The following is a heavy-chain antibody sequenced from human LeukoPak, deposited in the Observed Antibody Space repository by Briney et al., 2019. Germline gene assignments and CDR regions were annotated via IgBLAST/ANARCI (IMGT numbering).Heavy chain of an antibody. CDR3: ARGTYGYYMDV. V-gene: IGHV4-38-2*02. J-gene: IGHJ6*03. D-gene: IGHD4-17*01. CDR2: IYRSGST. Sequence: PSETLSLTCSGSNYSISNSLYWGWFRQPPGKGLEWIGSIYRSGSTFYNPSLKSRVTISLDTSKNQFSLKLSSVTAADTAVNFCARGTYGYYMDVWGKGTTVTVSS. CDR1: NYSISNSLY.